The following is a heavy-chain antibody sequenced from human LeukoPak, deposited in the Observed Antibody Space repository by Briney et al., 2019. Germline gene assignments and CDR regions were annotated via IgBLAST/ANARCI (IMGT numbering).Heavy chain of an antibody. CDR2: IKSKTDGGTT. CDR1: EFTFSNAW. J-gene: IGHJ4*02. V-gene: IGHV3-15*05. Sequence: GGSLRLSCAASEFTFSNAWMSWARQAPGKGLEWVGCIKSKTDGGTTDYAAPVKGRFTISRDDSKNTLNLQMNSVKSEETAVYYCTTGMVSVYWGQGTLVTVSS. D-gene: IGHD3-10*01. CDR3: TTGMVSVY.